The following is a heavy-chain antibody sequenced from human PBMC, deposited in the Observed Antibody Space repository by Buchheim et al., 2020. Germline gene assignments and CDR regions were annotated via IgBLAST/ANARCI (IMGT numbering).Heavy chain of an antibody. Sequence: QVQLVESGGGVVQPGRSLRLSCAASGFTFSSYAMHWVRQAPGKGLEWVSVISYDGSNKYYADSVKGRFTISRDNSKNSLYLQMNRLRDEDTAVYYCAREGSYYAQEVLDYWGKGTL. CDR1: GFTFSSYA. CDR3: AREGSYYAQEVLDY. D-gene: IGHD1-26*01. J-gene: IGHJ4*02. CDR2: ISYDGSNK. V-gene: IGHV3-30*04.